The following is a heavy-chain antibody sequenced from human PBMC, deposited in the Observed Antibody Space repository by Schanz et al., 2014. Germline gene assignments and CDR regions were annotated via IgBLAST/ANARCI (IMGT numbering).Heavy chain of an antibody. Sequence: QVQLVESGGGVVQPGRSLRLSCAGSGFTFSSYSLAWVRQAPGKGLEWVSFISTGRYLYYADSVKGRFTISRDNSKNTLYLQMNSLRPEDTAVYYCAKEDRTHSSDYVYWGQGTLVTVSS. J-gene: IGHJ4*02. CDR1: GFTFSSYS. V-gene: IGHV3-NL1*01. CDR2: ISTGRYL. D-gene: IGHD3-22*01. CDR3: AKEDRTHSSDYVY.